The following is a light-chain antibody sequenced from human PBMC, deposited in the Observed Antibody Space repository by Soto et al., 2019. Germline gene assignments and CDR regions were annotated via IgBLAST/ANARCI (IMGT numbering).Light chain of an antibody. V-gene: IGKV1-5*03. CDR1: QSISSW. CDR3: QQYDNYPLT. CDR2: KAS. Sequence: DTQMTQSPSTLSASVGDRVTITCRASQSISSWLAWYQQKPGKAPKLLIYKASTLHSGVPSSFSGRGCGTEFTLTISSLQPDDFATYYCQQYDNYPLTFGEGTKVEIK. J-gene: IGKJ4*01.